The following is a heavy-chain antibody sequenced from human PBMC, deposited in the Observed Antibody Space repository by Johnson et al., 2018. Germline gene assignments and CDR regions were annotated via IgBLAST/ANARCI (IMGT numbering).Heavy chain of an antibody. CDR1: GFTFSSYG. Sequence: QVQLVESGGGVVQPGRSLRLSCAASGFTFSSYGMHWVRQAPGKGLEWVAVIWYDGSNKYYADSVKGRFTIPRDNAKNSLYLQMNSLRVEDTALYYCAKGYCSSTSCFYYYYMDVWGKGTTVTVSS. D-gene: IGHD2-2*01. CDR2: IWYDGSNK. CDR3: AKGYCSSTSCFYYYYMDV. V-gene: IGHV3-33*03. J-gene: IGHJ6*03.